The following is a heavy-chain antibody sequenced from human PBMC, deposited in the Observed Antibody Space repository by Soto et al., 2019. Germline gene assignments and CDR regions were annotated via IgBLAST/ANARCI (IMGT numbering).Heavy chain of an antibody. J-gene: IGHJ4*01. Sequence: SDTLSLTCTVSGGSISSGYYYGSWIRLPPGKGLEWIGYIYYMGSTYYNPSLQSRVTISVDTSKNQFSLKLSSVTAADTAVYYCPRTWRWDKVTGYGACWGHGALVT. CDR2: IYYMGST. CDR1: GGSISSGYYY. CDR3: PRTWRWDKVTGYGAC. D-gene: IGHD4-17*01. V-gene: IGHV4-30-4*02.